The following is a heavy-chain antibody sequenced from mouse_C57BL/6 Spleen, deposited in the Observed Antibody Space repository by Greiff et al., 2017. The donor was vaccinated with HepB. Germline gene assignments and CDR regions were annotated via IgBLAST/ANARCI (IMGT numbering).Heavy chain of an antibody. V-gene: IGHV1-50*01. CDR2: IDPSDSYT. D-gene: IGHD3-2*02. CDR3: ARGLRPFAY. CDR1: GYTFPSYW. J-gene: IGHJ3*01. Sequence: QVQLKQPGAELVKPGASVKLSCKASGYTFPSYWMQWVKQRPGQGLEWIGEIDPSDSYTNYNQKFKGKATLTVDTSSSTAYMQHSSLTSEDSAVYYCARGLRPFAYWGQGTLVTVSA.